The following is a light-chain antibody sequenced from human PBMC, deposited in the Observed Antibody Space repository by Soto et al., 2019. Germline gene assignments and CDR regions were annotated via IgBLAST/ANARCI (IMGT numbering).Light chain of an antibody. J-gene: IGKJ1*01. V-gene: IGKV1-5*01. CDR3: QQYDTYSQWT. Sequence: DIRMTKSPSTLSASIGDRVTITCRASEDITKWLAWYQQKPGKAPKLLIYDASRLQSGVPSRFSGRGSGTEFTLTISSLQPDDFATYYCQQYDTYSQWTFGQGTKVDIK. CDR1: EDITKW. CDR2: DAS.